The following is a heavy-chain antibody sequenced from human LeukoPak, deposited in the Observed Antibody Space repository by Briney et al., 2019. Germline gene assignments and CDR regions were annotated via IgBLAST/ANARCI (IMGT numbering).Heavy chain of an antibody. Sequence: GASVKVSCKASGYTFTSYGISWVRQAPGQGLEWMGWISAYNGNTNYAQKLQGRVTMTRDMSTSTVYMELSSLRSDDTAVYYCARESEEWEPWGWGQGTLVTVSS. J-gene: IGHJ4*02. CDR1: GYTFTSYG. CDR3: ARESEEWEPWG. V-gene: IGHV1-18*01. D-gene: IGHD1-26*01. CDR2: ISAYNGNT.